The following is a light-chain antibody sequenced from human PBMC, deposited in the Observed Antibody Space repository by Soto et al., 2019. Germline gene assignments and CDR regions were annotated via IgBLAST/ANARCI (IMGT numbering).Light chain of an antibody. V-gene: IGLV1-40*01. CDR2: GNS. J-gene: IGLJ2*01. CDR3: QSYAPSLSGSVV. CDR1: SSNIGAGYD. Sequence: QSVLTQPPSVSGAPGQRITISCTGSSSNIGAGYDVHWYQQLPGTAPKLLIFGNSNRPSGVPDRFSASKSGTSASLAITGLQAEDEAPYYCQSYAPSLSGSVVFGGGTKLTVL.